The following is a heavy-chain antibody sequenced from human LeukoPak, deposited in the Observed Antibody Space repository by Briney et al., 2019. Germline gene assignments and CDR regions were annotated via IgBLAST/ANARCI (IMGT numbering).Heavy chain of an antibody. Sequence: SETLSLTCAVYGGSFSGYYWSWIRQPPGKGLEWIGEINHSGSTNYNPSLKSRVTISVDTSKNQFSLKLSSVTAADTAVYYCARGPHGSGTLRSRNWFDPWGQGTLVTVSS. D-gene: IGHD3-10*01. CDR1: GGSFSGYY. CDR2: INHSGST. CDR3: ARGPHGSGTLRSRNWFDP. J-gene: IGHJ5*02. V-gene: IGHV4-34*01.